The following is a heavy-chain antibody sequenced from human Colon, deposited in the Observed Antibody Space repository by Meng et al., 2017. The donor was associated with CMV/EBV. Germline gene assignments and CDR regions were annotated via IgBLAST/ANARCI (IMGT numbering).Heavy chain of an antibody. V-gene: IGHV3-66*02. CDR3: ARDNAETATNYGIV. CDR2: INSAGTT. Sequence: GESLKISCAASGVTGRYNFMRWLRQALGKGLEWVSFINSAGTTYYADSVEGRFTISRDNSKNTMYLQMNSLRTEDTAVYYCARDNAETATNYGIVWGQGTTVTVSS. CDR1: GVTGRYNF. D-gene: IGHD5-24*01. J-gene: IGHJ6*02.